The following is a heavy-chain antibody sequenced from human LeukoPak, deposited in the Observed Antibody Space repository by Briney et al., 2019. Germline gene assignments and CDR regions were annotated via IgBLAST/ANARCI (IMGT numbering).Heavy chain of an antibody. J-gene: IGHJ4*02. CDR1: GGSISTYY. Sequence: NASETLSLTCTLSGGSISTYYWSWIRQPPGKGLEWIGYIYHSGSTNYNPSLKSRVTISVDTSKNQFSLKLSSVTAADTAVYYCAREERDQGVTYWGQGTLVTVSS. V-gene: IGHV4-59*01. CDR3: AREERDQGVTY. D-gene: IGHD3-10*01. CDR2: IYHSGST.